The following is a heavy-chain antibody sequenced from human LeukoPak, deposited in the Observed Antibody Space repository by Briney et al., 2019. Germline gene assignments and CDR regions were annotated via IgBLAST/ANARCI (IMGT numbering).Heavy chain of an antibody. Sequence: ASVKVSCKASGYTFTGYYMHWVRQAPGQGLEWMGWISAYNGNTNYAQKLQGRVTMTTDTSTSTAYMELRSLRSDDTAVYYCASTPRIVVVGDAFDIWGQGTMVTVSS. CDR1: GYTFTGYY. CDR3: ASTPRIVVVGDAFDI. J-gene: IGHJ3*02. V-gene: IGHV1-18*04. D-gene: IGHD3-22*01. CDR2: ISAYNGNT.